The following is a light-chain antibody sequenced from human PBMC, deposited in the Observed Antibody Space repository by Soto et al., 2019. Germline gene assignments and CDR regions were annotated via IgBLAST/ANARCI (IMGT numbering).Light chain of an antibody. J-gene: IGKJ5*01. V-gene: IGKV1-12*01. CDR3: QQLDSFPLT. CDR1: QGISRW. Sequence: DIQMTQSPSSVSASVGDRVTITCRASQGISRWLAWYQKKPGRAPKLLISAASSLQSGVPLRFSGSGSGTDFTLSISSLQPEDVATYYCQQLDSFPLTFCQGTRLEIK. CDR2: AAS.